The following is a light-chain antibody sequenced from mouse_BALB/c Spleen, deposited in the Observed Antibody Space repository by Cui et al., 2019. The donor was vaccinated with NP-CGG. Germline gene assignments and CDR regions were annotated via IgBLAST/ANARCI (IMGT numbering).Light chain of an antibody. V-gene: IGLV1*01. CDR3: ALWYNNHWV. J-gene: IGLJ1*01. Sequence: QAVVTQESALTTLPGETVTLTCRSSTGAVTTNNFANWVQEKPDHLFTGLIGGTNNRVPGVPARFSGSLFGDKAALTITGAQTEDEAIYICALWYNNHWVFGGGTKLTVL. CDR2: GTN. CDR1: TGAVTTNNF.